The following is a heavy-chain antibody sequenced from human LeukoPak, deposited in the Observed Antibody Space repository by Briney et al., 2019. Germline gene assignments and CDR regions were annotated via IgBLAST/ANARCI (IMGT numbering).Heavy chain of an antibody. CDR2: IYSGGTT. Sequence: GGSLRLSCAASGFTVSSNYMSWVRQAPGKGLEWVSVIYSGGTTYYADSVKGRFTISRDNSKNTLYLQMNSLRAEDTAVYYCARGLRGWIQPDAFDIWGQGTMVTVSS. CDR1: GFTVSSNY. J-gene: IGHJ3*02. D-gene: IGHD5-18*01. V-gene: IGHV3-53*05. CDR3: ARGLRGWIQPDAFDI.